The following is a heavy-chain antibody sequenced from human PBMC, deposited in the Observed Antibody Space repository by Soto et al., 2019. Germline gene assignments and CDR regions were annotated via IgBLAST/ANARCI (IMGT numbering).Heavy chain of an antibody. CDR3: ARRGYDGNGYYHFDY. J-gene: IGHJ4*02. CDR1: EYTLSGYY. CDR2: INPDSGGT. D-gene: IGHD3-22*01. Sequence: ASVQVTCRDSEYTLSGYYIHCVRQAPRQGLEWMGWINPDSGGTNYAQKFQGRVTMTRETSISTAYMELSRLRSDDTAVYYCARRGYDGNGYYHFDYWGQGALVTVSS. V-gene: IGHV1-2*02.